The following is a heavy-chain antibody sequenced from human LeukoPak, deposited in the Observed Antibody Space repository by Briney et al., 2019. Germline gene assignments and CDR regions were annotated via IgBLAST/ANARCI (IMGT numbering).Heavy chain of an antibody. D-gene: IGHD3-22*01. CDR3: AREPYDISGYGMDV. Sequence: GGSLRLSCAASQFSFNNYPMHWVRQAPGKELEWVATIAYDGSNIFYADSVRGRFTISRDNSKSALFLEMNSLRGEDTAVYYCAREPYDISGYGMDVWGQGTMVTVSS. CDR1: QFSFNNYP. V-gene: IGHV3-30-3*01. CDR2: IAYDGSNI. J-gene: IGHJ6*02.